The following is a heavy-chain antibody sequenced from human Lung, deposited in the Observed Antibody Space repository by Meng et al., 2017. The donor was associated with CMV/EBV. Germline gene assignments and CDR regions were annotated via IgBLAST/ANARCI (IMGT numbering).Heavy chain of an antibody. CDR2: INHSGST. CDR3: ARGVWLRRVTNPYYYYYYGMDV. CDR1: GGSFSGYY. J-gene: IGHJ6*02. D-gene: IGHD3-16*01. V-gene: IGHV4-34*01. Sequence: GPLRLSCPVHGGSFSGYYWSWIRQPPGKGLEWIGEINHSGSTNYNPSLKSRVTISVDTSKNQFSLKLSSVTAADTAVYYCARGVWLRRVTNPYYYYYYGMDVWGQGXTVTVSS.